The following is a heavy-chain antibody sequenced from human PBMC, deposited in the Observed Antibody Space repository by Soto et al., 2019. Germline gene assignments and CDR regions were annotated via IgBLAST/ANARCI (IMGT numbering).Heavy chain of an antibody. CDR3: ARDTVVVPAAMMDYYYYGMDV. CDR1: GYTFTSYG. Sequence: ASVKVSCKASGYTFTSYGISWVRQAPGQGLEWMGWISAYNGNTNYAQKLQGRVTMTTDTSTSTAYMELRSLRSDDTAVYYCARDTVVVPAAMMDYYYYGMDVWGQGTTVTVSS. CDR2: ISAYNGNT. V-gene: IGHV1-18*04. J-gene: IGHJ6*02. D-gene: IGHD2-2*01.